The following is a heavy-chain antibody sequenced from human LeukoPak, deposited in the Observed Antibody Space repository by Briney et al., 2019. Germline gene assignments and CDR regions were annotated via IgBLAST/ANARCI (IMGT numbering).Heavy chain of an antibody. Sequence: SETLSLTCTVSGGSISDYYWSWIRQPPGKGLEWIGYIYYSGSTNYNPSLKSRVTISVDTSKNQFSLKLSSVTAADTAVYYCARDGAYSSSWYWSYGMDVWGQGTTVTVSS. CDR3: ARDGAYSSSWYWSYGMDV. CDR2: IYYSGST. V-gene: IGHV4-59*01. J-gene: IGHJ6*02. D-gene: IGHD6-13*01. CDR1: GGSISDYY.